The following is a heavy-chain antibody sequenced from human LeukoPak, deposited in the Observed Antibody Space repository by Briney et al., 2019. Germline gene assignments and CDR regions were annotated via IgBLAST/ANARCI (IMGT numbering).Heavy chain of an antibody. CDR1: GYTFTSYD. Sequence: ASVKVSCKASGYTFTSYDINWVRQAPGQGLEWMGWMNPNSGDTGYPQKFQGRVTMTRDTSITTAYMELSSLRSEDTAVYYCARSGFGSGISFDLWGQGTLVTASS. CDR2: MNPNSGDT. CDR3: ARSGFGSGISFDL. V-gene: IGHV1-8*01. J-gene: IGHJ5*02. D-gene: IGHD3-10*01.